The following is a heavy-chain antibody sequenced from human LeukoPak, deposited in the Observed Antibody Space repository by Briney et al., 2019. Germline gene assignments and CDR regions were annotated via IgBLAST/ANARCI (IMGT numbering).Heavy chain of an antibody. Sequence: GGSLRLSCAASGFTFRNYDMHWFRQATGNGLDWVSGIGTAGDPYYLGSVKGRFTISRENAPNSLYLQMNSVRAADTAVYFCARSVRGAIDYWGQGTLVTVSS. CDR3: ARSVRGAIDY. CDR2: IGTAGDP. CDR1: GFTFRNYD. J-gene: IGHJ4*02. D-gene: IGHD3-10*01. V-gene: IGHV3-13*05.